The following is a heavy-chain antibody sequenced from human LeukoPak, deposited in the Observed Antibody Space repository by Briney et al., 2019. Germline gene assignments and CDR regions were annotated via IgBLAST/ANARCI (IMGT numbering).Heavy chain of an antibody. J-gene: IGHJ4*02. D-gene: IGHD4-17*01. Sequence: GRSLRLSCSASGFTLRAYTVHWVRQAPGKGLEWVAVISYDGNNRYYADSVKGRFAISRDSSKNTVHLQMSSLRTEDTAVYYCARQAQTPVTTYSIAGSVDYWGQGTPVTVSS. V-gene: IGHV3-30*09. CDR3: ARQAQTPVTTYSIAGSVDY. CDR2: ISYDGNNR. CDR1: GFTLRAYT.